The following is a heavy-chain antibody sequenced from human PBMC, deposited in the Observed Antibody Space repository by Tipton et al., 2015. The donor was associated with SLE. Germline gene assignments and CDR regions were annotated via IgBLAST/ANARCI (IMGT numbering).Heavy chain of an antibody. D-gene: IGHD3-16*01. V-gene: IGHV4-59*01. Sequence: TLSLTCAVYGGSFSGYYWSWIRQPPGKGLEWIGYIYYSGSTNYNPSLKSRVTISVDTSKNQFSLKLNSVTAADTAVYYCARGVRGSHFDYWGQGTLVTVSS. J-gene: IGHJ4*02. CDR3: ARGVRGSHFDY. CDR1: GGSFSGYY. CDR2: IYYSGST.